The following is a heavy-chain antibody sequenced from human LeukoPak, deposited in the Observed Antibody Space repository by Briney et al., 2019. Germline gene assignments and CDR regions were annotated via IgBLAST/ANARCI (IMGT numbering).Heavy chain of an antibody. CDR1: GGSIRSSTYS. Sequence: SETLSLTCTVSGGSIRSSTYSWGWIRQPPGKGLEWIGYIYYSGSTNYNPSLKSRVTISVDTSKNQFSLKLSSVTAADTAVYYCARATGHAFDIWGQGTMVTVSS. CDR2: IYYSGST. J-gene: IGHJ3*02. V-gene: IGHV4-61*05. D-gene: IGHD1-14*01. CDR3: ARATGHAFDI.